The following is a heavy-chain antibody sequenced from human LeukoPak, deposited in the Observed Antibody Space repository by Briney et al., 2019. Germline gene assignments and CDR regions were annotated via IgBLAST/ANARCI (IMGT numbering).Heavy chain of an antibody. CDR3: ASINKDIVVVPAALADY. J-gene: IGHJ4*02. V-gene: IGHV4-39*01. D-gene: IGHD2-2*01. CDR2: IYYSGST. CDR1: GGSISSSSYY. Sequence: SETLSLTCTVSGGSISSSSYYWGWIRQPPGKGLEWIGSIYYSGSTYYNPSLKSRVTISVDTSKNQFSLKLSSVTAANTAVYYCASINKDIVVVPAALADYWGQGTLVTVSS.